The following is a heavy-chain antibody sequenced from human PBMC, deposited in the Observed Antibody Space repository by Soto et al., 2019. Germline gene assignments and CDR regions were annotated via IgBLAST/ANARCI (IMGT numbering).Heavy chain of an antibody. D-gene: IGHD4-17*01. V-gene: IGHV4-39*07. CDR2: IYYSGST. CDR1: GGSISSSSYY. CDR3: ARGGNTVTTGGFDY. J-gene: IGHJ4*02. Sequence: QLQLQESGPGLVKPSETLSLTCTVSGGSISSSSYYWGWIRQPPGKGLEWIGSIYYSGSTYYNPSLKSRVTISVDTSKNQFSLKLSSVTAADTAVYYCARGGNTVTTGGFDYWGQGTLVTVSS.